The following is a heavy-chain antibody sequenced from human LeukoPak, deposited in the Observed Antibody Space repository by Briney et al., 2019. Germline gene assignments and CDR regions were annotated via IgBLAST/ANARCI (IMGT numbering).Heavy chain of an antibody. J-gene: IGHJ4*02. CDR2: FLAGGLL. Sequence: PGGSLRLSCVGSGFNVTTNNMYWVRQAPGKGLECVSTFLAGGLLDYADSVRDRFTISRDTSKNTLYLQMNSLRVEDTAVYYCANWKKSDYWGQGTLVTVSS. D-gene: IGHD1-1*01. CDR1: GFNVTTNN. V-gene: IGHV3-66*01. CDR3: ANWKKSDY.